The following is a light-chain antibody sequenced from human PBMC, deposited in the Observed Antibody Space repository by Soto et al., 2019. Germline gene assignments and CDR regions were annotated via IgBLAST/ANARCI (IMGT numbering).Light chain of an antibody. CDR3: QQSYSTPRT. J-gene: IGKJ5*01. Sequence: ESVITHSPLTLSLSPGERATLSFSAIQSFRGLLAWYQQKPGQAPRLLIYDAYNRATGIPPRFSGSGSGTDFTLTISSLQPEDFATYYCQQSYSTPRTFGQGTLLEIK. V-gene: IGKV3-11*01. CDR1: QSFRGL. CDR2: DAY.